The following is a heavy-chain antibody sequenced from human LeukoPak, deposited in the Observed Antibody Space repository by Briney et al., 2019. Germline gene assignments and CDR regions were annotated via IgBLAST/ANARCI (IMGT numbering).Heavy chain of an antibody. CDR1: GYTFTSYG. D-gene: IGHD2-15*01. CDR3: ARGQTKIVVGTLYYMDV. J-gene: IGHJ6*03. Sequence: ASVKVSCKASGYTFTSYGISWVRQAPGQGLEWMGWISAYNGNTNYAQKLQGRVTMTTDTSTSTAYMELRSLRSDDRAVYYFARGQTKIVVGTLYYMDVWGKGTTVTVSS. CDR2: ISAYNGNT. V-gene: IGHV1-18*01.